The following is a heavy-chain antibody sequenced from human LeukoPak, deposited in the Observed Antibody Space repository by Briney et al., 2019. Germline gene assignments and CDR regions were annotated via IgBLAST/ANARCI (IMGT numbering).Heavy chain of an antibody. J-gene: IGHJ4*02. CDR1: GFTFSSFA. CDR2: ISGSGGTT. D-gene: IGHD5-12*01. CDR3: AREVAQFDY. V-gene: IGHV3-23*01. Sequence: GGSLRLSCAVSGFTFSSFALSWVRQAPGKGLEWVSAISGSGGTTHCADSVKGRFTISRDNSKNTLYMQMNSLRAEDTAVYYCAREVAQFDYWGQGTLVTVSS.